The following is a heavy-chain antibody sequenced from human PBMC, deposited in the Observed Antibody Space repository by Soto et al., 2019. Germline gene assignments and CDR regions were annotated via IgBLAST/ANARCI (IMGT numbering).Heavy chain of an antibody. D-gene: IGHD3-22*01. J-gene: IGHJ4*01. CDR2: INPNSGDT. CDR3: AKDLSSLGWLALGAPFDS. V-gene: IGHV1-2*02. CDR1: GYAFTGYY. Sequence: ASVKVSCKSSGYAFTGYYIHWVRQAPGQGLEWMGWINPNSGDTNYAQKFQGRVTMTRDTSFSTAYMELSSLRSDDTAIYFCAKDLSSLGWLALGAPFDSWG.